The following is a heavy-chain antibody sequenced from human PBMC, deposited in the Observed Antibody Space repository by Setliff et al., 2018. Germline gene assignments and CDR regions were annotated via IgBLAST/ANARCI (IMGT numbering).Heavy chain of an antibody. Sequence: ASVKVSCKASGYTFTTYYMHWVRQAPGQGLEWMGVINPGDGSTTYAQKFQGRVKMTRDTSTNTVYMQLNSLRFEDRAVYYCARENTAKNFWGEESDYWGQGTLVTVPQ. CDR1: GYTFTTYY. V-gene: IGHV1-46*01. CDR2: INPGDGST. J-gene: IGHJ4*02. D-gene: IGHD3-3*01. CDR3: ARENTAKNFWGEESDY.